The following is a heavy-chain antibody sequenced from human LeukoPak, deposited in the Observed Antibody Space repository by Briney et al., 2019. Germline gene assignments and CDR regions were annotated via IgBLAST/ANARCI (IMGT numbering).Heavy chain of an antibody. CDR2: INQDGSEN. Sequence: GGSLRLSCEASEFIFRRYWMTWVRQAPGKGLEWVANINQDGSENYYVDSVKGRFTISRDNAKNSLYLQMNSLRAEDTAVYYCARVHFGYLAFDIWGQGTMVTVSS. CDR3: ARVHFGYLAFDI. D-gene: IGHD2-15*01. V-gene: IGHV3-7*05. J-gene: IGHJ3*02. CDR1: EFIFRRYW.